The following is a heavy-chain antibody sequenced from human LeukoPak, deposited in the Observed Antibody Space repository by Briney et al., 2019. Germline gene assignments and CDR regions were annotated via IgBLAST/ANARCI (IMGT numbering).Heavy chain of an antibody. Sequence: ASVKVSCKASGYTFTSYGISWVRQAPGQGLEWMGWISAYNGNTNYAQKFQGRVTMTRDTSISTAYMELSRLRSDDTVVYYCARITMVRGVILDYCSQATLVTVSS. V-gene: IGHV1-18*01. D-gene: IGHD3-10*01. CDR1: GYTFTSYG. CDR2: ISAYNGNT. CDR3: ARITMVRGVILDY. J-gene: IGHJ4*02.